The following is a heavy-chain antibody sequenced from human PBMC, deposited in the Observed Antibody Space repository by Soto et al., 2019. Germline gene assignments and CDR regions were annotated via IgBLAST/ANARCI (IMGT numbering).Heavy chain of an antibody. CDR2: MQPSTGRT. Sequence: GAAVKVSCRASGYSLTSLDINWVRQTAGQGLEWMGWMQPSTGRTGYAQKFQGRVTTTRDTSINTAYMELTTLTSDDTAFYYWARGVSAGVDYWGQGTLVTVSS. CDR3: ARGVSAGVDY. D-gene: IGHD1-26*01. CDR1: GYSLTSLD. J-gene: IGHJ4*02. V-gene: IGHV1-8*01.